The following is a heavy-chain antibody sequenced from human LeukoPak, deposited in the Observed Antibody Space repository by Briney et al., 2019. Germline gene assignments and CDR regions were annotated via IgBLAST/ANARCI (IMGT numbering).Heavy chain of an antibody. CDR1: AFTFDDYG. J-gene: IGHJ5*02. V-gene: IGHV3-20*04. CDR3: ARDGSNWYGDNWLDP. Sequence: GGSLRLSCVSSAFTFDDYGMNWVRQAPGKGLEWVSGISWNGGSTGYADSVQGRFTISRDNAKNSLYLQMNSLRAEDTALYYCARDGSNWYGDNWLDPWGQGTLVTVSS. D-gene: IGHD6-13*01. CDR2: ISWNGGST.